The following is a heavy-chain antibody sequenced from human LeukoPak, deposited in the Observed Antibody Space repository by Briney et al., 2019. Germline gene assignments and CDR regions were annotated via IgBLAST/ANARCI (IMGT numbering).Heavy chain of an antibody. J-gene: IGHJ4*02. CDR1: GGTFSSYA. V-gene: IGHV1-69*04. Sequence: ASVKVSCKASGGTFSSYAISWVRQAPGQGLEWMGRIIPIFGIANYAQKLQGRVTITADKSTSTAYMELSSLRSEDTAVYYCARSVDYYDSSGYLYFDYWGQGTLVTVSS. D-gene: IGHD3-22*01. CDR2: IIPIFGIA. CDR3: ARSVDYYDSSGYLYFDY.